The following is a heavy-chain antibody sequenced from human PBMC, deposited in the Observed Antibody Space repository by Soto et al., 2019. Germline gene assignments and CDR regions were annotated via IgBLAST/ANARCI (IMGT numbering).Heavy chain of an antibody. CDR3: ARFLMVYGKPSRWYFDL. V-gene: IGHV3-66*01. J-gene: IGHJ2*01. CDR2: IYSGGST. D-gene: IGHD2-8*01. Sequence: EVQLVESGGGLVQPGGSLRLSCAASGFTVSSNYMSWVRQAPGKGLEWVSVIYSGGSTYYADSVKGRFTISRDNSKNTLYLQMNSLRAEDTAVYYCARFLMVYGKPSRWYFDLWGRGTLVTVSS. CDR1: GFTVSSNY.